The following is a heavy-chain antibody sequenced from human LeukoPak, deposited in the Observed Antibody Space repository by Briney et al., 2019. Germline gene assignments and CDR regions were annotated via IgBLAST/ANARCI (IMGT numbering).Heavy chain of an antibody. J-gene: IGHJ4*02. CDR1: GFTFSSYA. Sequence: GGSLRLSCAASGFTFSSYAMHWVRQAPGKGLEWVAVISYDGSNKYYADSVKGRFTISRDNSKNTLYLQMNSLRAEDTAVYYCVAGADYYGSGGLNDYWGQGTLSPSPQ. CDR3: VAGADYYGSGGLNDY. V-gene: IGHV3-30*04. D-gene: IGHD3-10*01. CDR2: ISYDGSNK.